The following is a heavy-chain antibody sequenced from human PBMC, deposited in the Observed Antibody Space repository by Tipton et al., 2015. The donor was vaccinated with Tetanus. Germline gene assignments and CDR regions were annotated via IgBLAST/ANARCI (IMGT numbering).Heavy chain of an antibody. CDR2: TYYKSRWST. V-gene: IGHV6-1*01. CDR3: ARGDVSFDT. CDR1: GDSVSSNSAV. D-gene: IGHD2-8*01. J-gene: IGHJ3*02. Sequence: GLVKPSQTLSLTCAISGDSVSSNSAVWNWIRQSPSRGLEWLGRTYYKSRWSTNYAVSVKSRITINPDTSKNQFSLQLTSMTPEDAAVYYCARGDVSFDTWGHGTMVTVSS.